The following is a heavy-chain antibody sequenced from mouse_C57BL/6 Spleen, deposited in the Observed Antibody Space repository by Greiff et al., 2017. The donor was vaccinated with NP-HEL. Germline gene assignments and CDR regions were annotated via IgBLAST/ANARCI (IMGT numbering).Heavy chain of an antibody. CDR3: ARRHDDDAGYAMDY. D-gene: IGHD2-4*01. CDR2: IYPGDGDT. CDR1: GYAFSSSW. V-gene: IGHV1-82*01. J-gene: IGHJ4*01. Sequence: VQLVESGPELVKPGASVKISCKASGYAFSSSWMNWVKQRPGKGLEWIGRIYPGDGDTNYNGKFKGKATLTADKSSSTAYMQLSSLTSEDSAVYCCARRHDDDAGYAMDYWGQGTSVTVSS.